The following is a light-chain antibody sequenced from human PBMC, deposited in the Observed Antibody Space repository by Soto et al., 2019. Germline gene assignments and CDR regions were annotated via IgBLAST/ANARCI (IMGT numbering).Light chain of an antibody. Sequence: QSVLTQPASVSGSPGQSITISCTGTSSDVGGYNYVSWYQQHPGKAPKLMIYDVSSRPSGVSNRFSGAKSGNTASLTISGLQTEDEADYYCRSYTGSSTPYVFGTGTKVTVL. J-gene: IGLJ1*01. V-gene: IGLV2-14*01. CDR1: SSDVGGYNY. CDR3: RSYTGSSTPYV. CDR2: DVS.